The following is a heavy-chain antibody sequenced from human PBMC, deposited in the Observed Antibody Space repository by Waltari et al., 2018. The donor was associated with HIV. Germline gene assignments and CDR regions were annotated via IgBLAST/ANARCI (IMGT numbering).Heavy chain of an antibody. CDR1: GYTFTGYY. D-gene: IGHD6-6*01. J-gene: IGHJ4*02. CDR3: AREYSSSSRTGDY. Sequence: QVQLVQSGAEVKKPGASVKVSCKASGYTFTGYYMHWVRQAPGQGLGGMGWINPNSGGTNYAQKFQGRVTMTRDTSISTAYMELSRLRSDDTAVYYCAREYSSSSRTGDYWGQGTLVTVSS. V-gene: IGHV1-2*02. CDR2: INPNSGGT.